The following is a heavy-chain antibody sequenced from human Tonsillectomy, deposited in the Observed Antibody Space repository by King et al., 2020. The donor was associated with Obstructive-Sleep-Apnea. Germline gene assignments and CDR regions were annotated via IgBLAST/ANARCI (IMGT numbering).Heavy chain of an antibody. CDR1: GYTFTSYG. V-gene: IGHV1-18*04. Sequence: LVQSGAEVKKPGASVKVSCKASGYTFTSYGITWVRQAPGQGLELMGWISPYNGNTHYAQKFQGRFTMTTDTPSSTAYLELWSLRSDDTALYYCAMASTGWYNYWGQGTLVTVSP. CDR3: AMASTGWYNY. D-gene: IGHD6-19*01. J-gene: IGHJ4*02. CDR2: ISPYNGNT.